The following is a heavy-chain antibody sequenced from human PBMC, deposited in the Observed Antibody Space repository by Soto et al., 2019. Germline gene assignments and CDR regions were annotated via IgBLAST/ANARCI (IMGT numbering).Heavy chain of an antibody. J-gene: IGHJ4*02. Sequence: ASVKVSCKVSGYTLTELSMHWVRQAPGKGLEWMGGFDPEDGETIYAQKNQGRVTITEDTSTDTAYMELSSLRSEDTAVYYCATPPSRSYDSSGYYGPFDYWGQGTLVTVSS. CDR1: GYTLTELS. CDR2: FDPEDGET. CDR3: ATPPSRSYDSSGYYGPFDY. D-gene: IGHD3-22*01. V-gene: IGHV1-24*01.